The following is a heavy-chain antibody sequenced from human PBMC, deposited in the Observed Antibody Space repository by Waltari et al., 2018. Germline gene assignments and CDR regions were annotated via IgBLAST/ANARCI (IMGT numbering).Heavy chain of an antibody. CDR3: ATGGDSTGSFDP. Sequence: EVQLVQSGAEVKKPGATVKISCKVAGYTFTAYYLHWGQQAPGKGLEWMGLVDPEDGETIYAVKFQGRVTITADTSTDTAYMELSSLRSEDTAVYYCATGGDSTGSFDPWGQGTLVTVSS. J-gene: IGHJ5*02. D-gene: IGHD2-2*01. V-gene: IGHV1-69-2*01. CDR2: VDPEDGET. CDR1: GYTFTAYY.